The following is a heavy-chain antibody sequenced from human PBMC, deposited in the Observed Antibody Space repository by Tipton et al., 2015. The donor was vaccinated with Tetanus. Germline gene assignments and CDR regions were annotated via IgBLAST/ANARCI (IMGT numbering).Heavy chain of an antibody. CDR2: IIPMLGTI. CDR1: GGTFTNYA. Sequence: QVQLVQSGAEMKKPGSSVKVSCKASGGTFTNYALSWVRQAPGQGLEWMGGIIPMLGTINYAQKFRGRVTITADESTSTVYMEVSSLRPEDTAVYYCARDGDYVWGQGAVVTVST. V-gene: IGHV1-69*01. CDR3: ARDGDYV. D-gene: IGHD4-17*01. J-gene: IGHJ4*02.